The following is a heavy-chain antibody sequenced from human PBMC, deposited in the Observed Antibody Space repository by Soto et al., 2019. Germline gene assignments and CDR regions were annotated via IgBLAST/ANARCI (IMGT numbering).Heavy chain of an antibody. CDR3: ARELGYCSSTSCYKGYYGMDV. D-gene: IGHD2-2*02. CDR2: IWYDGSNK. J-gene: IGHJ6*02. Sequence: QLQLVESGGGVVQPGRSLRLSCAASGFTFSSYGMHWVRQAPGKGLERVAVIWYDGSNKYSADSVKGRFIISRDNSKNTLYLQMNSLRAEHTAVYYCARELGYCSSTSCYKGYYGMDVWGPGTTVTVS. CDR1: GFTFSSYG. V-gene: IGHV3-33*01.